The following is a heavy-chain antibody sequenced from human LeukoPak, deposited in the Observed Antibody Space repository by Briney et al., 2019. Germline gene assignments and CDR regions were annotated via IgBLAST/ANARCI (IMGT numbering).Heavy chain of an antibody. Sequence: GSLRLSCTASGFTFGDYAMSWFRQAPGKGLEWVGFIRSKAYGGTTEYAASVKGRFTISRDDSKSIAYLQMNSLKTEDTAVYYCTRADSSSWYVYYYYYYGMDVWGQGTTVTVSS. V-gene: IGHV3-49*03. CDR1: GFTFGDYA. CDR3: TRADSSSWYVYYYYYYGMDV. J-gene: IGHJ6*02. CDR2: IRSKAYGGTT. D-gene: IGHD6-13*01.